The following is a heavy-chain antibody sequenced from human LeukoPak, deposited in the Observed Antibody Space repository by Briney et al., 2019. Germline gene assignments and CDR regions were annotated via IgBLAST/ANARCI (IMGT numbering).Heavy chain of an antibody. CDR2: ISYDERYE. V-gene: IGHV3-30-3*01. CDR1: GFSFSSYA. CDR3: ARGGDSWRGYSYGRDV. D-gene: IGHD3-3*01. J-gene: IGHJ6*02. Sequence: GGSLRLSCAVSGFSFSSYAMHWVRQAPGKGLEWVPVISYDERYEYYADSVKGRFTISRDISKNTLYLQMNSLRPEDTAVNYCARGGDSWRGYSYGRDVGGQGPTATVSS.